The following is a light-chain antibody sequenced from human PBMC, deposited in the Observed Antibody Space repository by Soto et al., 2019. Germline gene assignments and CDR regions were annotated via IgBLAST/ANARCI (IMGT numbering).Light chain of an antibody. J-gene: IGKJ3*01. CDR2: AAS. CDR3: QKANSSPRT. Sequence: DIQMTQSTSSVSASVGDRVTITCRATQGISSWLAWYQQKPGKDPKLLIYAASSLQSGVSARFSSSVSGTESTLAIKSLQTEDFATYYCQKANSSPRTFVAVTTMDIK. V-gene: IGKV1-12*01. CDR1: QGISSW.